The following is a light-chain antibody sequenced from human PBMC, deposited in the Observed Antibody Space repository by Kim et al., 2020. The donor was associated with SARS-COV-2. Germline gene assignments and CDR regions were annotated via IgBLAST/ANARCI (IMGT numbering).Light chain of an antibody. V-gene: IGKV1-12*01. Sequence: DIQMTQSPSSVAASVGETVTITCRASQAISRWLVWYQQRPGSAPKMLIYGASLLQSGVPSRFSGSGSGTEFSLTITGLQAEDFAVYYCQQADNFPPTFGQGTRV. CDR2: GAS. J-gene: IGKJ1*01. CDR3: QQADNFPPT. CDR1: QAISRW.